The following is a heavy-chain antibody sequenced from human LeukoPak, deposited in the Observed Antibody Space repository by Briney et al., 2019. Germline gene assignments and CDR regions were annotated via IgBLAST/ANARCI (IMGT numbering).Heavy chain of an antibody. CDR3: AKDMPPYNWNNAPGDY. V-gene: IGHV3-30*18. Sequence: GRSLRLSCAASGFTFSSYGMHWVRQAPGKGLEWVAVISYDGSNKCYADSVKGRFTISRDNSKNTLYLQMNSLRAEDTAVYYCAKDMPPYNWNNAPGDYWGQGTLVTVSS. CDR1: GFTFSSYG. CDR2: ISYDGSNK. J-gene: IGHJ4*02. D-gene: IGHD1/OR15-1a*01.